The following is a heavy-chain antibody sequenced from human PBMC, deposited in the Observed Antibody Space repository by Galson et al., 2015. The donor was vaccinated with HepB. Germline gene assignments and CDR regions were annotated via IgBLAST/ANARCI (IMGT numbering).Heavy chain of an antibody. D-gene: IGHD2-15*01. J-gene: IGHJ6*03. Sequence: SLRLSCAASGFTFSSYGMHWVRQAPGKGLEWVAVISYDGSEKYFADSVKGRFTFSRDNSKNTPYLQMNSLRAGDTAVYYCAKDPKDCSGGNCYSTDYYYMDVWGKGTTVTVSS. CDR1: GFTFSSYG. CDR3: AKDPKDCSGGNCYSTDYYYMDV. V-gene: IGHV3-30*18. CDR2: ISYDGSEK.